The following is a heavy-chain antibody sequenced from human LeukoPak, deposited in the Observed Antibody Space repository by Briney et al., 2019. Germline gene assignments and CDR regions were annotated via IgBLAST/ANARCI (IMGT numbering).Heavy chain of an antibody. CDR1: GFTFSSYG. CDR2: IWYDGSNK. J-gene: IGHJ4*02. V-gene: IGHV3-33*01. CDR3: ARNTQHGDYPQGAFDY. Sequence: GGSLRLSCAASGFTFSSYGMHWVRQAPGKGLEWVAVIWYDGSNKYYADSVKGRFTISRDNSKNTLYLPMNSLRAEDTAVYYCARNTQHGDYPQGAFDYWGQGTLVTVSS. D-gene: IGHD4-17*01.